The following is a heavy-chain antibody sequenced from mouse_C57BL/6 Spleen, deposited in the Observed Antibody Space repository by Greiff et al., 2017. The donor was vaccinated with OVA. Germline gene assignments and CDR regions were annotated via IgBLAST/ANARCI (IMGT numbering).Heavy chain of an antibody. V-gene: IGHV1-82*01. CDR1: GYAFSSSW. CDR3: AKSYDGYYDYAMDY. J-gene: IGHJ4*01. D-gene: IGHD2-3*01. CDR2: IYPGDGDT. Sequence: VHLVESGPELVKPGASVKISCKASGYAFSSSWMNWVKQRPGKGLEWIGRIYPGDGDTNYNGKFKGKATLTADKSSSTAYMQLSSLTSEDSAVYFCAKSYDGYYDYAMDYWGQGTSVTVSS.